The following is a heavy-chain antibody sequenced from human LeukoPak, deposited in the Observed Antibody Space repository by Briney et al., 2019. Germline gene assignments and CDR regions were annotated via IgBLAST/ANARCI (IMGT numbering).Heavy chain of an antibody. CDR3: AGHNRVVPPDY. D-gene: IGHD2-15*01. J-gene: IGHJ4*02. CDR2: IYYSGST. Sequence: PSETLSLTCTVSGVSISSISYYWGSIRQPPGKGLEWIGNIYYSGSTYYNPSLKSRVTISVDTSKNQFSLKVTSVTAADTAEYYCAGHNRVVPPDYWGQGTLVTVSS. CDR1: GVSISSISYY. V-gene: IGHV4-39*01.